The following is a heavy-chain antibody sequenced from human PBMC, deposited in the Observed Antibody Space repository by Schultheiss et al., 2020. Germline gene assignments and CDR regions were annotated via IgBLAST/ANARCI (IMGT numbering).Heavy chain of an antibody. CDR3: ARAPPYYYDSSYYFDY. Sequence: GGSLRLSCAASGFTFSDYYMSWIRQAPGKGLEWVSGISWNSGSIGYADSVKGRFTISRDNAKNSLYLQMNSLRAEDTAVYYCARAPPYYYDSSYYFDYWGQGTLVTVSS. D-gene: IGHD3-22*01. CDR2: ISWNSGSI. CDR1: GFTFSDYY. V-gene: IGHV3-11*04. J-gene: IGHJ4*02.